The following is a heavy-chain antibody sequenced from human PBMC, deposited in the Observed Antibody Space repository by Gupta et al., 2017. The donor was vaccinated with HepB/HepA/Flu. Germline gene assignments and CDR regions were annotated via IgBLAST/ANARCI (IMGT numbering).Heavy chain of an antibody. J-gene: IGHJ4*02. D-gene: IGHD4-11*01. Sequence: QVQLVQSGAEVEKPGASVKVSCKTSGYTFNGHYMHWVRQAPGQGLEWVGGINPHSGGPNYEQKFRGRFTISRDTSIRTAYLELSSLRSDDTAGYYCARSQGYSTYSPFDFWGQGTLVTVSS. CDR1: GYTFNGHY. V-gene: IGHV1-2*02. CDR2: INPHSGGP. CDR3: ARSQGYSTYSPFDF.